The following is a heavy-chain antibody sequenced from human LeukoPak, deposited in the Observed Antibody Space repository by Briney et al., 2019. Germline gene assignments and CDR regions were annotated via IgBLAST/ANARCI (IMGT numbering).Heavy chain of an antibody. D-gene: IGHD6-19*01. J-gene: IGHJ3*02. CDR2: NSGSGDNT. CDR3: AKDQGSGWYGGAFDI. Sequence: GGSLRLSCAASGFTFTNYAMSWVRQAPGKRLEWVSSNSGSGDNTYYADSVKGRFTISRDNSKNTLYLQMNSLRAEDTAVYYCAKDQGSGWYGGAFDIWGQGTMVTVSS. CDR1: GFTFTNYA. V-gene: IGHV3-23*01.